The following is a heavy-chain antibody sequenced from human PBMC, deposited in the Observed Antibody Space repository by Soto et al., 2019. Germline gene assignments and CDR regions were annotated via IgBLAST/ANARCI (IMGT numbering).Heavy chain of an antibody. Sequence: GGSLRLSCAASGFTFSSYAMSWVRQAPGKGLEWVSAISGSGGSTYYADSVKGRFTISRDNSKNTLYLQMNSLRAEDTAVYYCAKDLVSYDSSGYYPSQFYYYYGMDVWGQGTTVTVSS. V-gene: IGHV3-23*01. CDR2: ISGSGGST. CDR1: GFTFSSYA. D-gene: IGHD3-22*01. J-gene: IGHJ6*02. CDR3: AKDLVSYDSSGYYPSQFYYYYGMDV.